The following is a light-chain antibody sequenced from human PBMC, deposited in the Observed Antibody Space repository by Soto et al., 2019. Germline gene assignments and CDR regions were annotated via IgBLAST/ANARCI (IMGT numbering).Light chain of an antibody. CDR3: SVYTRTRTYV. CDR1: IDDVTAYYR. CDR2: DVS. V-gene: IGLV2-18*01. Sequence: QSALTQPPSVSGSPGQSVTISCSGTIDDVTAYYRVSWYQQTPGTAPKLMIYDVSNRPSGVPDRFSGSRSDNTASLTISGLQAEDEGDYYCSVYTRTRTYVFGTGTKLTVL. J-gene: IGLJ1*01.